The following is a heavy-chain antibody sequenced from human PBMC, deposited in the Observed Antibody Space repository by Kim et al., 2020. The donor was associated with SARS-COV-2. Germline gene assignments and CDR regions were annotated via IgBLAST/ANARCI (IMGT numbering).Heavy chain of an antibody. V-gene: IGHV1-18*01. CDR2: ISAENGDT. CDR1: GYTFSSYG. J-gene: IGHJ4*02. D-gene: IGHD5-12*01. CDR3: GLPPSRDGYRPFDH. Sequence: ASVKVSCKASGYTFSSYGIGWVRQAPGQGLEWMGWISAENGDTNYAQNLQGRLTMTTDTSTSTAYMELRSLRSDDTAVYYCGLPPSRDGYRPFDHWGQGTLVTVSS.